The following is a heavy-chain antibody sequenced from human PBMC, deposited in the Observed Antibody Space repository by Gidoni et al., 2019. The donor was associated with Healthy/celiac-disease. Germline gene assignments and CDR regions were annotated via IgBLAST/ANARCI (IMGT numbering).Heavy chain of an antibody. CDR3: ARGGGVAARPYY. CDR2: VNHSGST. J-gene: IGHJ4*02. D-gene: IGHD6-6*01. CDR1: GESFSGYY. V-gene: IGHV4-34*02. Sequence: QVQLQQWGAGLLKPSETLSLTCAVYGESFSGYYWSWIRQPPGKGLEWIGEVNHSGSTNYNPSLKSRVTISVDTSKNQFSLKLSSVTAADTAVYYCARGGGVAARPYYWGQGTLVTVSS.